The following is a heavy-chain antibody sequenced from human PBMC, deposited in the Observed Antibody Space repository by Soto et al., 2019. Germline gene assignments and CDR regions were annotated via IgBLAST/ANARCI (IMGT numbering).Heavy chain of an antibody. CDR2: IFPSGTT. V-gene: IGHV4-30-2*01. CDR1: GGSLTSGTYS. Sequence: NPSETLSLTCAVSGGSLTSGTYSWNWIRQPPGKGLEWIGYIFPSGTTYYNPSLKSRVSISIDASKNQFSLNLRSLTAADTAVYYCARGREFDSWGQGTLVTVSS. CDR3: ARGREFDS. J-gene: IGHJ4*02.